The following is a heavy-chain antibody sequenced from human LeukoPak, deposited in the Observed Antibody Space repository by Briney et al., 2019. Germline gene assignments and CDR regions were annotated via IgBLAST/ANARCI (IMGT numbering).Heavy chain of an antibody. CDR2: INPSGGST. V-gene: IGHV1-46*01. CDR1: GYTFTNYY. D-gene: IGHD3-22*01. Sequence: ASVKVSCKASGYTFTNYYMHWVRQAPGQGLEWMGIINPSGGSTSYAQKFQGRVTMTRDTSTSTVYMGLSSLRSEDTAVYYCARDGETVSDYYDSSGYWNWFDPWGQGTLVTVSS. J-gene: IGHJ5*02. CDR3: ARDGETVSDYYDSSGYWNWFDP.